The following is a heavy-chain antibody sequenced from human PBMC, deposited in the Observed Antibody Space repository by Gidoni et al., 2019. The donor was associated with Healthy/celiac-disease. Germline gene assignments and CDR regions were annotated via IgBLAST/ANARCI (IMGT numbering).Heavy chain of an antibody. D-gene: IGHD6-13*01. J-gene: IGHJ6*02. CDR2: MNPNSGNT. Sequence: QVQRVQSGAEVKKPGASVKVSCKASGYTFTSYDINWVRQATGQGLEWMGWMNPNSGNTGYAQKFQGRVTMTRNNSISTAYMELSSLRSEDTAVYYCARGPLSIAAAGTLMDVWGQGTTVTVSS. CDR3: ARGPLSIAAAGTLMDV. CDR1: GYTFTSYD. V-gene: IGHV1-8*01.